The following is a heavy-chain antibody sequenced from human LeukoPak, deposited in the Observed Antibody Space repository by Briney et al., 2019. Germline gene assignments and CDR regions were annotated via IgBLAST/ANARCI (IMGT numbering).Heavy chain of an antibody. CDR2: IYYSGST. D-gene: IGHD3/OR15-3a*01. CDR1: GDSISAGTYY. CDR3: ARPTRADSSIDY. J-gene: IGHJ4*02. V-gene: IGHV4-39*07. Sequence: SETLTLTCTVSGDSISAGTYYWGWIRQPPGKGLEWIGSIYYSGSTYYNPSLKSRVTMSVDTSKNQFSLKLSSVTAAVTAVYYCARPTRADSSIDYWGQGTLVTVSS.